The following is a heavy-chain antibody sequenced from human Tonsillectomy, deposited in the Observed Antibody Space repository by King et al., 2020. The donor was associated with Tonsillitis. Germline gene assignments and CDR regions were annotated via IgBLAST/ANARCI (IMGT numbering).Heavy chain of an antibody. V-gene: IGHV4-4*07. Sequence: VQLQESGPGLVKPSETLSLTCTVSGGSISSYYWSWIRQPVGKGLEWIGRIYTNGSTNYNPSLKSRVTMSVDTSENQFSLKLSSVTAADTAVYYCAREKVVVYYYYMDVWGKGTTVTVSS. CDR3: AREKVVVYYYYMDV. D-gene: IGHD2-15*01. CDR2: IYTNGST. J-gene: IGHJ6*03. CDR1: GGSISSYY.